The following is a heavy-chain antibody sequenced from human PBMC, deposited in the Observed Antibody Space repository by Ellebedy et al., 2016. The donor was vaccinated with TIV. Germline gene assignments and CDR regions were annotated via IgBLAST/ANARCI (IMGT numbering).Heavy chain of an antibody. CDR3: ARGKYYFDY. Sequence: GESLKISXTTSAFIFNNAWMSWVRQAPGKGLEWVAVIYSGGSTYYADSVKGRFTISRDNSKNTLYLQMNSLRAEDTAVYYCARGKYYFDYWGQGTLVTVSS. CDR2: IYSGGST. J-gene: IGHJ4*02. CDR1: AFIFNNAW. V-gene: IGHV3-53*01.